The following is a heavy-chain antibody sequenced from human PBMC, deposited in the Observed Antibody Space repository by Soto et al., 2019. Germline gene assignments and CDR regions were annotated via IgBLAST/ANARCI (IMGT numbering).Heavy chain of an antibody. D-gene: IGHD5-12*01. V-gene: IGHV5-10-1*01. CDR3: ARQGGYGAPRDY. CDR2: IDPSDSYT. CDR1: GYSFPSYW. J-gene: IGHJ4*02. Sequence: GESLKISCKGSGYSFPSYWISWVRQMPGKGLEWMGRIDPSDSYTNYSPSFQGHVTISADKSISTAYLQWSSLKASDTAMYYCARQGGYGAPRDYWGQGTLVTVSS.